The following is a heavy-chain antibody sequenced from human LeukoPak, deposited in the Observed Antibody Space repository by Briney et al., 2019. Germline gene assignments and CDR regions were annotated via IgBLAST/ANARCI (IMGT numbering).Heavy chain of an antibody. Sequence: GGSLRLSCAASGFNFVNTWMHWVRQAPGKGLEYVSAISSNGGSTHYANSVKGRFTISRDNSKNTLYLQMGSLRAEDMAVYYCARGCSSTSCYLLGWFDPWGQGTLVTVSS. V-gene: IGHV3-64*01. J-gene: IGHJ5*02. CDR2: ISSNGGST. CDR3: ARGCSSTSCYLLGWFDP. D-gene: IGHD2-2*01. CDR1: GFNFVNTW.